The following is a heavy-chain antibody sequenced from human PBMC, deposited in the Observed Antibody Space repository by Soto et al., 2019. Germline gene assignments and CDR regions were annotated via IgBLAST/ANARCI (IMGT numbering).Heavy chain of an antibody. CDR3: AIGIRAYCDYGGWYFDY. Sequence: QVQLVESGGGVVQPGRSLRLSCAASGFTFSSYGMHWVRQAPGKGLEWVAVIWYDGSNKYYADSVKGRFTISRDNSKNPLDLPMNRRRAEVTAWYYCAIGIRAYCDYGGWYFDYWGQGDMGTVSS. V-gene: IGHV3-33*01. CDR2: IWYDGSNK. J-gene: IGHJ4*02. D-gene: IGHD4-17*01. CDR1: GFTFSSYG.